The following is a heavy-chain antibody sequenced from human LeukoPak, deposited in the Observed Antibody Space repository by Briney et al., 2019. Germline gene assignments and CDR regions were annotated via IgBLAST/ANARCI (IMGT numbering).Heavy chain of an antibody. J-gene: IGHJ4*02. Sequence: SETLSLTCSVSGGSISSYYWNWIRQPAGKGLEWIGRIYSSGSTNYNPSLKSRVTISVDTSKNQFSLKLSSVTAADTAVYYCARSQRQWPNFDYWGQGTLVTVSS. D-gene: IGHD6-19*01. CDR3: ARSQRQWPNFDY. CDR1: GGSISSYY. CDR2: IYSSGST. V-gene: IGHV4-4*07.